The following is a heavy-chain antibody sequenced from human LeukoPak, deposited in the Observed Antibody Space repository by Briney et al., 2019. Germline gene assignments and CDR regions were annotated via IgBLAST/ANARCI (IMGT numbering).Heavy chain of an antibody. CDR2: ITSSGTA. Sequence: PGGSLRLSCAASGFTFSNYWMHWVRQDPGKGLVWVSSITSSGTANYADSVKDRFLISRDNSKDTLFLQMNSLRVEDTAVYYCANTGSYSVYWGQGTLVTVSS. J-gene: IGHJ4*02. D-gene: IGHD2-21*01. CDR3: ANTGSYSVY. CDR1: GFTFSNYW. V-gene: IGHV3-74*01.